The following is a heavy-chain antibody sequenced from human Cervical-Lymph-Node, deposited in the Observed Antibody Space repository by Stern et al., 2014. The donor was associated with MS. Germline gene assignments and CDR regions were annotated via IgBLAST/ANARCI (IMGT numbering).Heavy chain of an antibody. D-gene: IGHD4-23*01. Sequence: SGPTLVKPTQTLTLTCTFSGFSLSTSGVSVAWIRQPPGKALEWLAPLYWNGDKRYNPSLKSRVTITKDTSENQVVLKMTSMAPVDTATYYCAHNFGSAGNLDNAFDIWGRGTMVTVSS. CDR3: AHNFGSAGNLDNAFDI. CDR2: LYWNGDK. J-gene: IGHJ3*02. V-gene: IGHV2-5*01. CDR1: GFSLSTSGVS.